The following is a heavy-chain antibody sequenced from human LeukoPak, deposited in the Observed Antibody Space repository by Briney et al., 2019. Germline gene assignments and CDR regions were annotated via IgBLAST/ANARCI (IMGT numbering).Heavy chain of an antibody. Sequence: SETLSLTCTVSGGSISSINYYWGWIRQPPGKGLEWIGSIYYSGRTYYNPSLKSRVTTSVDTSKNQFSLKLRSVTAADTAVYFCARHGEIFRPYYYGMDVWGQGTTVTVSS. CDR2: IYYSGRT. CDR3: ARHGEIFRPYYYGMDV. J-gene: IGHJ6*02. V-gene: IGHV4-39*01. CDR1: GGSISSINYY. D-gene: IGHD2-21*01.